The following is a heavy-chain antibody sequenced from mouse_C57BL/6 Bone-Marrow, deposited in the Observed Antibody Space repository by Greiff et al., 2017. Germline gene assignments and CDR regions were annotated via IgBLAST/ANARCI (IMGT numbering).Heavy chain of an antibody. J-gene: IGHJ4*01. CDR2: NHPNSGST. CDR3: ASSTVVATNAMDY. D-gene: IGHD1-1*01. CDR1: GYTFTSYW. V-gene: IGHV1-64*01. Sequence: VQLQQPGAELVKPGASVKLSCKASGYTFTSYWMHWVKQRPGQGLEWIGMNHPNSGSTNYNEKFKSKATLTVDKSSSTAYMQLSSLTSEDSAVYYCASSTVVATNAMDYWGQGTSVTVSS.